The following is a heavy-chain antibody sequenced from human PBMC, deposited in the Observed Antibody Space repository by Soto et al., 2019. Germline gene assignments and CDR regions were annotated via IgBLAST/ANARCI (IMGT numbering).Heavy chain of an antibody. CDR3: AKGSASARPYYFDY. CDR1: GLNFRNYV. Sequence: GGSQILSCAASGLNFRNYVMSWVRKEPGKGLEWVSALSGGATSTYYADSVDGRFTISRDNSRNTLYLEMNTLRAEDTAVYYCAKGSASARPYYFDYWGQGALVTVSS. CDR2: LSGGATST. J-gene: IGHJ4*02. V-gene: IGHV3-23*01. D-gene: IGHD6-6*01.